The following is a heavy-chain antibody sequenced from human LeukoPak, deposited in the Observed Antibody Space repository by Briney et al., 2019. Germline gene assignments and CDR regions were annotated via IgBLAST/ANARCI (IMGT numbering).Heavy chain of an antibody. D-gene: IGHD6-13*01. Sequence: SETLSLTCTVSGGSISSYYWSWIRQPPGKGLEWIGYIYYSGSTNYNPSLKSRVTLSVDTSKNQFSLKLSSVTAADTAVYYCAGAEPRGIIWYPYWGQGTLVTVSS. V-gene: IGHV4-59*12. CDR3: AGAEPRGIIWYPY. CDR2: IYYSGST. CDR1: GGSISSYY. J-gene: IGHJ4*02.